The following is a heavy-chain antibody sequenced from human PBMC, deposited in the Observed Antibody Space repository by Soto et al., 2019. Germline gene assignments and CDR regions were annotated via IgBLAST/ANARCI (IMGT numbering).Heavy chain of an antibody. CDR2: ISAYNGNT. CDR1: GYTFTSYG. V-gene: IGHV1-18*01. CDR3: ASEAAAGWGRGHWFDP. Sequence: QVQLVQSGAEVKKPGASVKVSCKASGYTFTSYGISWVRQAPGQGLEWMGWISAYNGNTNYAQKLQGRVTMTTDTSTSTAYVELRSLRSDDTAVYYCASEAAAGWGRGHWFDPWGQGTLVTVSS. J-gene: IGHJ5*02. D-gene: IGHD6-13*01.